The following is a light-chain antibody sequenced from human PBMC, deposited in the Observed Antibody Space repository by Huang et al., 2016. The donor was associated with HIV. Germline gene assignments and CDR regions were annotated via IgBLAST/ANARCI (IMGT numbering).Light chain of an antibody. Sequence: DIVMTQSPDSLAVSLGERATINCKSSQSVLSGNNNNYFAWFQQKSGQPPKLLIYWASTRESGVPDRFSGSGSRTDFTLTINNLQPEDLAVYYCQQYFNPPVTFGPGTKVHVK. CDR1: QSVLSGNNNNY. J-gene: IGKJ3*01. V-gene: IGKV4-1*01. CDR3: QQYFNPPVT. CDR2: WAS.